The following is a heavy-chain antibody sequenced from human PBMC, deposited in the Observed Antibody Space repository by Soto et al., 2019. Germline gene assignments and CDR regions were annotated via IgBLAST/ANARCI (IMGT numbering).Heavy chain of an antibody. J-gene: IGHJ5*02. CDR2: IYQTGTI. D-gene: IGHD3-3*01. Sequence: QVQVQESGPGLVKPSGTLSLTCVVSGDSIKNNWWSWVRQPPGKGLEWIGEIYQTGTINYNPSLRSRVTISVDKSKNQLSLKADSVTAADTAVYYCVRGNDNNDFWNKWSLEPWGQGTLVTVSS. CDR1: GDSIKNNW. CDR3: VRGNDNNDFWNKWSLEP. V-gene: IGHV4-4*02.